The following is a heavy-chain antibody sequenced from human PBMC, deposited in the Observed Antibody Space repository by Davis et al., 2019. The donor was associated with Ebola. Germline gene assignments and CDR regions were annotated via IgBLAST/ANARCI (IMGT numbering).Heavy chain of an antibody. CDR3: ARQGWSGYSLRHWLDP. CDR2: IYYSGST. CDR1: GVSISSGSYY. V-gene: IGHV4-61*01. J-gene: IGHJ5*02. D-gene: IGHD3-3*01. Sequence: SETLSLTCTVSGVSISSGSYYWSWIRQPPGKGLEWIGYIYYSGSTNYNPSLKSRVTISVDTSKNQFSLKLRSVTAADTAVYYCARQGWSGYSLRHWLDPWGRGTLVTVSS.